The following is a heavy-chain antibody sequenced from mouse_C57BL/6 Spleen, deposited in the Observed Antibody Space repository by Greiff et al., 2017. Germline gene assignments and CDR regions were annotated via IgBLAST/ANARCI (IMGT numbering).Heavy chain of an antibody. CDR3: ARDRDAMDY. CDR1: GYTFTSYW. CDR2: INPGSGGT. Sequence: QVQLQQPGAELVKPGASVKLSCKASGYTFTSYWMHWVKQRPGRGLEWIGVINPGSGGTNYNEKFKGKATLTADKSSSPAYMQLSSLTSEDSAVYFCARDRDAMDYWGQGTSVTVSS. J-gene: IGHJ4*01. V-gene: IGHV1-62-3*01.